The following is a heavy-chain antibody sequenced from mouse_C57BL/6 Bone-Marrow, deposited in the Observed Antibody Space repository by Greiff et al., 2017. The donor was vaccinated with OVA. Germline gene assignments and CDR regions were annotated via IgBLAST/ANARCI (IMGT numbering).Heavy chain of an antibody. CDR2: ISSGGSYT. CDR1: GFTFSSYG. V-gene: IGHV5-6*01. J-gene: IGHJ1*03. Sequence: DVQLVESGGDLVKPGGSLKLSCAASGFTFSSYGMSWVRQTPDKRLEWVATISSGGSYTYYPDSVKGRFTISRDNAKNTLYLQMSSLKSEDTAMYYCARHGYGYYWYFDVWGTGTTVTVSS. CDR3: ARHGYGYYWYFDV. D-gene: IGHD2-2*01.